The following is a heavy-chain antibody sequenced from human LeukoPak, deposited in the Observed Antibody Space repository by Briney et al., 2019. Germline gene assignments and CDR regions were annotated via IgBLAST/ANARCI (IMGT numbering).Heavy chain of an antibody. CDR3: ARALPFYDILTGYYGIIAFDI. V-gene: IGHV4-4*02. Sequence: SETLSLTCAVSGGSISSSNWWSWLRQPPGKGLEWIGEIYHSGSTNYNPSLKSRVTISVDKSKNQFSLKLSSVTAADTAVYYCARALPFYDILTGYYGIIAFDIWGQGTMVTVSS. J-gene: IGHJ3*02. CDR1: GGSISSSNW. D-gene: IGHD3-9*01. CDR2: IYHSGST.